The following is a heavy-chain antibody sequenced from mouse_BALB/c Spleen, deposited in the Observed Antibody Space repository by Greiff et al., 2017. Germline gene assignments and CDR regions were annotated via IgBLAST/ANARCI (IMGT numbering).Heavy chain of an antibody. CDR1: GYAFSSYW. D-gene: IGHD2-1*01. CDR3: ARPYGNYFDY. J-gene: IGHJ2*01. V-gene: IGHV1-80*01. CDR2: IYPGDGDT. Sequence: QVQLQQSGAELVRPGSSVKISCKASGYAFSSYWMNWVKQRPGQGLEWIGQIYPGDGDTNYNGKFKGKATLTADKSSSTAYMQLSSLTSEDSAVYFCARPYGNYFDYWGQGTTLTVSS.